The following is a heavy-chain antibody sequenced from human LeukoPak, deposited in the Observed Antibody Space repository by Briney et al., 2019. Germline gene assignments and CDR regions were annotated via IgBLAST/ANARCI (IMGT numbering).Heavy chain of an antibody. CDR1: GFTFGTYG. Sequence: GRSLRLSCAASGFTFGTYGMHWVRQAPGKGLEWVAVIWYDGSNEYYADSVKGRFSISRDDSKNTLFLEMNSLRAEDTGVYYCAREYSGSYDYWGQGTLVTVSS. V-gene: IGHV3-33*01. CDR2: IWYDGSNE. CDR3: AREYSGSYDY. J-gene: IGHJ4*02. D-gene: IGHD6-19*01.